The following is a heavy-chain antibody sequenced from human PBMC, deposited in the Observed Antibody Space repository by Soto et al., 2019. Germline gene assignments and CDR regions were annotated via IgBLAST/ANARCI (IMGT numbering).Heavy chain of an antibody. CDR2: IYFGGTT. V-gene: IGHV4-59*08. J-gene: IGHJ4*02. CDR3: ATRTFGSNAFFDT. D-gene: IGHD3-10*01. Sequence: SETLSLTCSVSGASISSNYWSWVRQPPGKGLEWIGYIYFGGTTQSNPSLKSRAIISLDTSKNQFSLNLSSVTAADTAVYYCATRTFGSNAFFDTWGQGALVTVSS. CDR1: GASISSNY.